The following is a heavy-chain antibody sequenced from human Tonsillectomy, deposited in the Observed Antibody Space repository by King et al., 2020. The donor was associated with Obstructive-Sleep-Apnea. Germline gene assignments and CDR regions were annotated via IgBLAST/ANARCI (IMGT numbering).Heavy chain of an antibody. D-gene: IGHD3-10*01. CDR2: ISFDGSNK. V-gene: IGHV3-30*18. J-gene: IGHJ4*02. CDR3: AKEKGSCVLGCGELVDY. CDR1: GFIFSSYG. Sequence: VQLVESGGGVVQPGRSLRLSCAASGFIFSSYGIQWVRQAPGKGLEWVAFISFDGSNKYYADSVKGRFTISRDNSKNTLYLQMNSLGVEDTAVYYCAKEKGSCVLGCGELVDYWGQGTLVTVSS.